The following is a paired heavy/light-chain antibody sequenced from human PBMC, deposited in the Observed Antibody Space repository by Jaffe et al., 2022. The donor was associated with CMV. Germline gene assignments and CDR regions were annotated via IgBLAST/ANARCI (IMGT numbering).Heavy chain of an antibody. CDR1: GFTFSNYE. D-gene: IGHD5-12*01. J-gene: IGHJ4*02. Sequence: EVQLLESGGGLVQPGGSLRLDCAASGFTFSNYELNWVRQAPGKGLEWLSYITSGGSDIKYADSVKGRFTISRDNAKSSLYLQMNSLRAEDTAVYYCARSRRLSGLHGLDFWGQGTLVTVSS. CDR2: ITSGGSDI. CDR3: ARSRRLSGLHGLDF. V-gene: IGHV3-48*03.
Light chain of an antibody. V-gene: IGKV3-20*01. CDR2: GAS. CDR3: QQYSSAPYT. J-gene: IGKJ2*01. CDR1: QSVSNTY. Sequence: EIVLTQSPGTLSLSPGEGATLSCRASQSVSNTYLAWYRQKPGQAPRLLIYGASSRATGIPDRFSGSGSGTDFTLTIGRLEPEDFAVYYCQQYSSAPYTFGQGTKLEIK.